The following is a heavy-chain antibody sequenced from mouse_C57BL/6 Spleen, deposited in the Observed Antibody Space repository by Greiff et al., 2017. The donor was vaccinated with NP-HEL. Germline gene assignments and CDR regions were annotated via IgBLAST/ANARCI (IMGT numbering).Heavy chain of an antibody. J-gene: IGHJ1*03. CDR3: ARPRGDYGYDGYFDV. CDR1: GFNIKDYY. V-gene: IGHV14-2*01. CDR2: IDPEDGET. Sequence: VHVKQSGAELVKPGASVKLSCTASGFNIKDYYMHWVKQRTEQGLEWIGRIDPEDGETKYAPKFQGKATITADTSSNTAYLQLSSLTSEDTAVYYCARPRGDYGYDGYFDVWGTGTTVTVSS. D-gene: IGHD2-2*01.